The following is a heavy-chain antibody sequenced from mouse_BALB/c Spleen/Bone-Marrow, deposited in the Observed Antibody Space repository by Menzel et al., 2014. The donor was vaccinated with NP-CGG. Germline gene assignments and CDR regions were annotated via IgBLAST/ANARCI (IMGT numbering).Heavy chain of an antibody. CDR3: ARYGGGSFDVFAY. D-gene: IGHD1-1*02. Sequence: QVQLKQSGAELAKPGASVKMSCKASGYTFTSYWMHWVKQRPGQGLEWIGYINPSTGYTEYNQKFKDKATLTADKSSSTAYMQLSSLTSEDSAVYYCARYGGGSFDVFAYWGQGTLVTISA. CDR2: INPSTGYT. J-gene: IGHJ3*01. V-gene: IGHV1-7*01. CDR1: GYTFTSYW.